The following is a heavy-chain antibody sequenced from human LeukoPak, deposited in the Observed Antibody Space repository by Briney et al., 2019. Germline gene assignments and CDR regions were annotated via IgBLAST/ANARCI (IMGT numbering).Heavy chain of an antibody. J-gene: IGHJ5*02. CDR2: ISAYNGNT. CDR1: GYTFTSYG. CDR3: ARGAYDFWSGSNTPPWFDP. D-gene: IGHD3-3*01. Sequence: ASVKVSCKASGYTFTSYGISWVRQAPGQGLEWMGWISAYNGNTNYAQKLQGRVTMTTDTSTSTAYMELRSLRSDDTAVYYCARGAYDFWSGSNTPPWFDPWGQGTLVTVSS. V-gene: IGHV1-18*01.